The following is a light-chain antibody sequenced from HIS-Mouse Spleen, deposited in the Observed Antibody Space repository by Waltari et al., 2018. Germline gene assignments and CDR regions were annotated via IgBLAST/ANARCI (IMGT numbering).Light chain of an antibody. V-gene: IGKV2-28*01. CDR2: LGS. J-gene: IGKJ4*01. CDR1: QSLLNSNGYNY. CDR3: MQALQTPLT. Sequence: DIVMTQSPLSLLVTPGEPASISCRSRQSLLNSNGYNYLDWYLQKPGQSPQLLIYLGSNRASGVPDRFSGSGSGTDFTLKISRVEAEDVGVYYCMQALQTPLTFGGGTKVEIK.